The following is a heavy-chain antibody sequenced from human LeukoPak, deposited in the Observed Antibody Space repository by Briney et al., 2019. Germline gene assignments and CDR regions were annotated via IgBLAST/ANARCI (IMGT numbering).Heavy chain of an antibody. Sequence: ASETLSLTCAVSGGSISSSNWWSWVRQPPGKGLEWIGEIYHSGSTNYNPSLKSRVTISVDTSKNQFSLRLGSVTAADTAVYYCARVQSRLSWFDPWGQGTLVTVSS. CDR1: GGSISSSNW. J-gene: IGHJ5*02. CDR3: ARVQSRLSWFDP. V-gene: IGHV4-4*02. CDR2: IYHSGST.